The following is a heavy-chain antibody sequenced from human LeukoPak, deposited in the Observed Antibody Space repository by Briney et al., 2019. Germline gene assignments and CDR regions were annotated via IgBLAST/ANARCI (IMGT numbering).Heavy chain of an antibody. CDR2: ISSSSSYI. J-gene: IGHJ3*02. V-gene: IGHV3-21*01. CDR3: ARDIVVVVAATLDAFDI. Sequence: PGGSLRLSCAASGFTFSSYSMNWVRQAPGKGLEWFSSISSSSSYIYYADSVKGRFTISRDNAKNSLYLQMNSLRAEDTAVYYCARDIVVVVAATLDAFDIWGQGTMVTVSS. CDR1: GFTFSSYS. D-gene: IGHD2-15*01.